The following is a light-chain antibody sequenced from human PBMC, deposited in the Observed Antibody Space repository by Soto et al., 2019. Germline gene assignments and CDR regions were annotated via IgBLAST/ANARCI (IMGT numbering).Light chain of an antibody. V-gene: IGLV2-14*01. Sequence: QSVLTQPASVSGSPGQSITISCTGTSSDFGGYNYVSWYQQHPGKAPKLMIYDVSNRPSGVSNRFSGSKSGNTASLTISGLQAEDEADYYCSSYTSSSTLFVFGTGTTVTVL. CDR2: DVS. J-gene: IGLJ1*01. CDR1: SSDFGGYNY. CDR3: SSYTSSSTLFV.